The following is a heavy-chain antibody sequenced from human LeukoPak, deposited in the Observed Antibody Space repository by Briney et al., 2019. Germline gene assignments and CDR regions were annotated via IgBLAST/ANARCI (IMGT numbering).Heavy chain of an antibody. Sequence: PGGSLRLSCAASGFTFRSYSMNWIRQAPGKGLEWVSSISSSTSYIYYADSVKGRFTISKDNAKNSLYLQMNSLRAEDTAVYYCAKNRGATVRYHFDYWGQGTLVTVSS. D-gene: IGHD1-26*01. CDR3: AKNRGATVRYHFDY. V-gene: IGHV3-21*01. CDR1: GFTFRSYS. J-gene: IGHJ4*02. CDR2: ISSSTSYI.